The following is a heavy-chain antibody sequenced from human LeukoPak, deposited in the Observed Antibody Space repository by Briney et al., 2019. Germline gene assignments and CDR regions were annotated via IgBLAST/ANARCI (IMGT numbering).Heavy chain of an antibody. J-gene: IGHJ4*02. V-gene: IGHV4-39*01. Sequence: PSETLSLTCTVSGGSISSSSYYWGWIRQPPGKGLEWIGSIYYSGSTYYNPSLKSRVTISVDTSKNQFSLKLSSVTAADTAVYYCARRKRAAANFDYWGQGTLVTVPS. CDR2: IYYSGST. CDR1: GGSISSSSYY. CDR3: ARRKRAAANFDY. D-gene: IGHD6-13*01.